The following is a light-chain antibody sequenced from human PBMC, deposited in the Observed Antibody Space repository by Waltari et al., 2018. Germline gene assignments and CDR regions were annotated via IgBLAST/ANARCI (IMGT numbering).Light chain of an antibody. V-gene: IGKV1-5*03. CDR2: KAS. CDR1: QSISKW. Sequence: DIQMTQSPSTLSASVGDRVIFSCRASQSISKWLAWYQQKPGKAPKLLIYKASTLESGVPSRCSGSGSGTEFTLTISSMQPEDVATYYCQQYNSYSLRSFGGGTKVEIK. J-gene: IGKJ4*01. CDR3: QQYNSYSLRS.